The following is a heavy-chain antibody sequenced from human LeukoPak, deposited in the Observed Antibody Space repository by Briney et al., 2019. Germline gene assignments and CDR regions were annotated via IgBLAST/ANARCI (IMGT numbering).Heavy chain of an antibody. CDR2: IDPSDSYT. D-gene: IGHD3-10*01. V-gene: IGHV5-10-1*01. CDR1: GYSFTSYW. CDR3: ARETPLYYGSGSYYGMDV. J-gene: IGHJ6*02. Sequence: GESLRISCKGSGYSFTSYWISWVRQIPGKGLEWMGRIDPSDSYTNYSPSFQGHVTISADKSISTAYLQWSSLKASDTAMYYCARETPLYYGSGSYYGMDVWGQGTTVTVSS.